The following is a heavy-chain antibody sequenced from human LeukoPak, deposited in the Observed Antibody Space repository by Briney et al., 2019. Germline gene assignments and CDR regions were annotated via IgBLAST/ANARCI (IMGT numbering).Heavy chain of an antibody. Sequence: GGSLRLSCATSGFTFTNYAMNWVRQAPGKGLEWVSAVTGPGDTTYYADSVKGRFFMSREDSKTTVYLQMNSLRVGDTAIYYCAKGAEINLWGQGTLVTVSS. V-gene: IGHV3-23*01. CDR3: AKGAEINL. CDR2: VTGPGDTT. J-gene: IGHJ5*02. D-gene: IGHD3-16*01. CDR1: GFTFTNYA.